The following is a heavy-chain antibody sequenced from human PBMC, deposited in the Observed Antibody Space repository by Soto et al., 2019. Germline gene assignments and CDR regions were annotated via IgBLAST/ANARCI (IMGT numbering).Heavy chain of an antibody. CDR3: VRDRSASVPTSIDY. D-gene: IGHD5-12*01. CDR1: GFTFSSYA. J-gene: IGHJ4*01. Sequence: EVQLLESGGGLVQPGGSLRLSCAASGFTFSSYAMSWVRQAPGKGLEWVSAISGSGGSTDYADSVKGRFTISRDNAKNSLYLQMNSLRVEDTAVYYCVRDRSASVPTSIDYWGHGTLVTVSS. CDR2: ISGSGGST. V-gene: IGHV3-23*01.